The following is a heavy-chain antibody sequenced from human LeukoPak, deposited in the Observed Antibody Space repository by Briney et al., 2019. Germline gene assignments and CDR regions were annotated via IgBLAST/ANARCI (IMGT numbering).Heavy chain of an antibody. V-gene: IGHV1-18*04. CDR2: ISSYNGYT. CDR1: GYTFTSCG. Sequence: ASVKVSCKTSGYTFTSCGISWVRQAPGQGLEWMGWISSYNGYTNYAQNLQGRVTMTTDTSTSTAYLELRSLRSDDTAVYYCARDREYSGGWFDYWGQATLVTVSS. CDR3: ARDREYSGGWFDY. J-gene: IGHJ4*02. D-gene: IGHD6-19*01.